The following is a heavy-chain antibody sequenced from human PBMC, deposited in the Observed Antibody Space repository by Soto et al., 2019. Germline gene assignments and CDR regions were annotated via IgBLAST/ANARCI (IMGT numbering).Heavy chain of an antibody. J-gene: IGHJ4*02. V-gene: IGHV5-51*01. Sequence: GESLKISCKGSGYTFTDYWIGWVRQLPGKGLGWMGIIYPGDSDTRYSPSFQGHVTITVDKSTSTAYLQWNTLKASDTAMYYCARGGVSTRTFDYWGQGTPVTVSS. CDR1: GYTFTDYW. CDR3: ARGGVSTRTFDY. CDR2: IYPGDSDT. D-gene: IGHD3-3*01.